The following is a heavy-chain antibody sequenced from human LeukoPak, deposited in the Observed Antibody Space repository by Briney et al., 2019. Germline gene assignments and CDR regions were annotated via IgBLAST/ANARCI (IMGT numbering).Heavy chain of an antibody. V-gene: IGHV3-48*01. CDR1: GFTFSTYS. Sequence: PGGSLRLSFAASGFTFSTYSMNWVRQAPGQGLEWVSYISSGSSTIYSADSVKGRFTISRDNAKNSLYLQMNSLRAEDTAVYYCARENDYGGNFRYGYFDYWGQGTLVTVSS. CDR3: ARENDYGGNFRYGYFDY. CDR2: ISSGSSTI. D-gene: IGHD4-23*01. J-gene: IGHJ4*02.